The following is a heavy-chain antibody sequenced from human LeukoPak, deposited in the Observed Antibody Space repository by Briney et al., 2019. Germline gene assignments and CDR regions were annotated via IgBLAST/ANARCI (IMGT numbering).Heavy chain of an antibody. CDR1: GGSFSGYY. CDR2: INHSGST. D-gene: IGHD3-10*01. CDR3: ARQRRVRGAKEVYYYYYYYMNV. V-gene: IGHV4-34*01. Sequence: SETLSLTCAVYGGSFSGYYWSWIRQPPGKGLEWIGEINHSGSTNYNPSLKSRVTISVDTSKNQFSLKLSSVTAADTAVYYCARQRRVRGAKEVYYYYYYYMNVWGKGTTVTISS. J-gene: IGHJ6*03.